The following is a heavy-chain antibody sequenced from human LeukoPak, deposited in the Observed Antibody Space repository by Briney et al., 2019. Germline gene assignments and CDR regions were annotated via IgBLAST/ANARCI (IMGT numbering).Heavy chain of an antibody. CDR1: GGSLSSYY. Sequence: PSETLSLTCTVSGGSLSSYYWSWIRQPPGKGLEWIGYIYTSGSTNYNPALKNRVTISVDTSKSQFSLKLSSVTAADTAVYYCARTVVVPAAMSWFDPWGQGTLVTVSS. CDR3: ARTVVVPAAMSWFDP. CDR2: IYTSGST. D-gene: IGHD2-2*01. V-gene: IGHV4-4*09. J-gene: IGHJ5*02.